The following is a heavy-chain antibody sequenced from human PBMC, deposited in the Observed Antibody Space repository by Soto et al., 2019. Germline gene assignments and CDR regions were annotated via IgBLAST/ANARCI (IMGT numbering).Heavy chain of an antibody. CDR2: IYWDDDK. D-gene: IGHD6-19*01. CDR1: GFSFSTSQVG. V-gene: IGHV2-5*02. Sequence: QITLNESGPTLVKPTQTLTLTCTFSGFSFSTSQVGVGWIRQPPGKAPEWLALIYWDDDKRYSPSLRSRLSITKDTSKNQVVLTMTNMGPVDTATYYCAHRPGGYLSGWDNGYFDYWGRGALVTVSS. J-gene: IGHJ4*02. CDR3: AHRPGGYLSGWDNGYFDY.